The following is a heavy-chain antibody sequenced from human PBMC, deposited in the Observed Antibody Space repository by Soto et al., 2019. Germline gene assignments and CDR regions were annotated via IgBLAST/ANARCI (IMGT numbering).Heavy chain of an antibody. D-gene: IGHD6-13*01. CDR3: ARGEGIAAAGHLRLGYMDV. CDR2: INAGNGNT. CDR1: GYTFTSYA. J-gene: IGHJ6*03. V-gene: IGHV1-3*01. Sequence: QVQLVQSGAEVKKPGASVKVSCKASGYTFTSYAMHWVRQAPGQRLEWMGWINAGNGNTKYSQKFQGRVTITRDTSASTAYMELSRLRSEDTAVYYCARGEGIAAAGHLRLGYMDVWGKGTTVTVSS.